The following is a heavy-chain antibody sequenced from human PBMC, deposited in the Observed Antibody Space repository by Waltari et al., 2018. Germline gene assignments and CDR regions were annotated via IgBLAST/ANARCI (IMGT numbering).Heavy chain of an antibody. J-gene: IGHJ4*02. CDR3: ARGPSGYDADFDY. CDR1: GYTFTSYY. D-gene: IGHD5-12*01. V-gene: IGHV1-46*01. Sequence: QVQLVQSGAEVKKPGASVKVSCKASGYTFTSYYKHWVRQGAGQGLEWMGIINPRGGSTRNAQKFQGRVTMTRDTSTSTVYMELSSLRSEDTAVYYCARGPSGYDADFDYWGQGTLVTVSS. CDR2: INPRGGST.